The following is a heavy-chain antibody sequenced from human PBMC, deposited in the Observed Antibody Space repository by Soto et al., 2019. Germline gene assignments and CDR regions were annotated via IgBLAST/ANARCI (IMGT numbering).Heavy chain of an antibody. V-gene: IGHV4-39*01. CDR2: IYYSGST. CDR3: AGQSIAVAGTNGFDP. D-gene: IGHD6-13*01. CDR1: AASTSSSSYY. J-gene: IGHJ5*02. Sequence: SETLSLTCTVSAASTSSSSYYWGWIRQHPGKGLEWIGSIYYSGSTYYNPSLKSRVTISVDTSKNQFSLRPSSVTAADTAVYYCAGQSIAVAGTNGFDPWGQGTLVTVSS.